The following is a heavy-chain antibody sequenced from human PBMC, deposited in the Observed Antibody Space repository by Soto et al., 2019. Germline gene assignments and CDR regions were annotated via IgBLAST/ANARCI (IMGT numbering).Heavy chain of an antibody. Sequence: QITLKESGPTLVKPTQPLTLTCTFSVFSLSTSGVGVGWFRQPPGKALEWLALIYWDDDKRYSPSLKTKLTISKDTSKIQVVLTMTNIDPVDTATYDCAHNYVNYYMDVWGKGTTVTVSS. CDR2: IYWDDDK. CDR1: VFSLSTSGVG. J-gene: IGHJ6*03. V-gene: IGHV2-5*02. D-gene: IGHD3-16*01. CDR3: AHNYVNYYMDV.